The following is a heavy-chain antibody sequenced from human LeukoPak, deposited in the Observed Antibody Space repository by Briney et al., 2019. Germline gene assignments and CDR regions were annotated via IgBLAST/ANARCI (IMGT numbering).Heavy chain of an antibody. J-gene: IGHJ2*01. D-gene: IGHD4-23*01. CDR1: GASISSSRYY. CDR2: ISYTENT. Sequence: PSETLSLTCTVSGASISSSRYYWGWFRQPPGKGLEWIGSISYTENTYYNPSLKSRVTMSIDTSKNQVSLKMRSVTAADTAVYYCARTVVTLDWYFDLWGRGTLVSVSS. CDR3: ARTVVTLDWYFDL. V-gene: IGHV4-39*07.